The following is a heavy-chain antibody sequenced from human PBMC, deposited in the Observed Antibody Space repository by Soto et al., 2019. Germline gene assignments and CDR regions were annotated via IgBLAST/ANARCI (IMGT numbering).Heavy chain of an antibody. CDR3: ARVVAVAGNNWFDP. CDR1: GYTFTSYG. J-gene: IGHJ5*02. CDR2: ISAYNGNT. V-gene: IGHV1-18*01. Sequence: ASVKVSCKASGYTFTSYGISWVRQAPGQGLEWMGWISAYNGNTNYAQKLQGRVTMTTDTSTSTAYMELRSLRSDDTAVYYCARVVAVAGNNWFDPWGKGTLVTVSS. D-gene: IGHD6-19*01.